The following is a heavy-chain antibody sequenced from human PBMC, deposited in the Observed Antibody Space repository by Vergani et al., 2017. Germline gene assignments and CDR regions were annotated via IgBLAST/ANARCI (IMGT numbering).Heavy chain of an antibody. CDR2: FDPEHGEV. D-gene: IGHD3-22*01. CDR3: AIVTEYYDSSGYYLDY. J-gene: IGHJ4*02. CDR1: GYSLTELT. V-gene: IGHV1-24*01. Sequence: QVQLVQSGSEVWKPGASVKVSCQVSGYSLTELTIHWVRQAPGKGLEWMGGFDPEHGEVTFAHHIQGRVTMTEDRSTDTAYMELSSLRPEDTALYYCAIVTEYYDSSGYYLDYWGQGTLVTDAS.